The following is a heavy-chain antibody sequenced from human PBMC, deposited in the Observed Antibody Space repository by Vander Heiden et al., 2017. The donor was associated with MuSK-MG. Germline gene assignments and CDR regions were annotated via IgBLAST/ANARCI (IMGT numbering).Heavy chain of an antibody. Sequence: EVQLVEYGGGVVRPGGSLRLACAASGFTVHEYGMSWVRQAPGKGLEWVSGISWNGDSTGYADSVKGRFTISRDNAKKSLYLQMNSLRAEDTALYHCARGKGYCSGGSCYLDYWGQGTLVTVSS. D-gene: IGHD2-15*01. CDR1: GFTVHEYG. CDR2: ISWNGDST. V-gene: IGHV3-20*01. J-gene: IGHJ4*02. CDR3: ARGKGYCSGGSCYLDY.